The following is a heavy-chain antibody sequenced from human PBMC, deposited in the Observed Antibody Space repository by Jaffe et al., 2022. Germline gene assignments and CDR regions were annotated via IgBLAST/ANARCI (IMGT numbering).Heavy chain of an antibody. CDR3: AGGIRH. CDR1: GYSFSAYY. J-gene: IGHJ4*02. Sequence: QVQVVQSGGEVKKPGASVKVSCKASGYSFSAYYIHWVRQAPGQGLEWVGRINPNNGATNYAQKFQGRVTLTRDTSISAAYMELSSLRSDDTAMYFCAGGIRHWGQGTLVTVSS. CDR2: INPNNGAT. D-gene: IGHD6-13*01. V-gene: IGHV1-2*06.